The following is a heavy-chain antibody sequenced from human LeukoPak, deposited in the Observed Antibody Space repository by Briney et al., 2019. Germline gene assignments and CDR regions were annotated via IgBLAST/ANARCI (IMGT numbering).Heavy chain of an antibody. CDR3: AKTGSWGSSNYYFDY. CDR1: GFTFSSYG. Sequence: GGSLRLSCAASGFTFSSYGMHWVRQAPGKGLEWVAFIRYDGSNKYYADSVKGRFTISRDNSKNTLYLQMNSLRAEDTALYYCAKTGSWGSSNYYFDYWGQGTLVTVSS. D-gene: IGHD2-15*01. CDR2: IRYDGSNK. V-gene: IGHV3-30*02. J-gene: IGHJ4*02.